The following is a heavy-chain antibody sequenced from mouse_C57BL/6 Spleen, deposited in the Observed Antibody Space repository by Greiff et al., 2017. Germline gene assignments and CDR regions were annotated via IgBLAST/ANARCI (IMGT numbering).Heavy chain of an antibody. D-gene: IGHD1-1*01. CDR1: GYSFTGYY. J-gene: IGHJ3*01. Sequence: VQLKQSGPELVKPGASVKISCKASGYSFTGYYMNWVKQSPEKSLEWIGEINPSTGGTTYNQKFKAKATLTVDKSSSTAYMQLKSLTSEDSAVYYCARTYYYGSSPFAYWGQGTLVTVSA. CDR3: ARTYYYGSSPFAY. V-gene: IGHV1-42*01. CDR2: INPSTGGT.